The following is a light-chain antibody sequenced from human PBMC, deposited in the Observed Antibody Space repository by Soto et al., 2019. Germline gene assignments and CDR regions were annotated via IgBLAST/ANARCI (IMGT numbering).Light chain of an antibody. Sequence: QSALTQPASVSGSPGQSITISCAGTSSDIGNYNYVSWYQQYPGKAPKLMIYDVSSRPSGVSSRFSGSKSGNTASLTISGLQAEDEADYYCTSYTTSSTLVLGGGTKLTVL. CDR3: TSYTTSSTLV. V-gene: IGLV2-14*01. CDR1: SSDIGNYNY. J-gene: IGLJ2*01. CDR2: DVS.